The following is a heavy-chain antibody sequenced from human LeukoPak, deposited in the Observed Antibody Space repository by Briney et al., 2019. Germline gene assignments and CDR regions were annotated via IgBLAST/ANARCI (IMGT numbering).Heavy chain of an antibody. CDR1: GGSISSSSYY. D-gene: IGHD3-10*01. V-gene: IGHV4-39*01. CDR3: ARIRRYYYGSGRGDHYYYGMDV. Sequence: SETLSLTCTVSGGSISSSSYYWGWIRQPPGKGLEWIGSIYYSGSTYYNPSLKSRVTISVNTSKNQFSLKLSSVTAADTAVYYCARIRRYYYGSGRGDHYYYGMDVWGQGTTVTVSS. CDR2: IYYSGST. J-gene: IGHJ6*02.